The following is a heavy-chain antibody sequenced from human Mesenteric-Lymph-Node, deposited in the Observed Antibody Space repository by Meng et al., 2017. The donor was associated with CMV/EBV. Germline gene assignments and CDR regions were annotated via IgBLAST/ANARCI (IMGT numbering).Heavy chain of an antibody. J-gene: IGHJ6*02. D-gene: IGHD3-3*01. V-gene: IGHV4-59*01. CDR3: ARSGYYDFWSGYPYGMDV. CDR1: GGSFNLYY. CDR2: IYYSGST. Sequence: SETLSLTCGVYGGSFNLYYWTWIRQPPGKGLEWIGYIYYSGSTNYNPSLKSRVTISVDTSKNQFSLKLSSVTAADTAVYYCARSGYYDFWSGYPYGMDVWSQGTTVTVSS.